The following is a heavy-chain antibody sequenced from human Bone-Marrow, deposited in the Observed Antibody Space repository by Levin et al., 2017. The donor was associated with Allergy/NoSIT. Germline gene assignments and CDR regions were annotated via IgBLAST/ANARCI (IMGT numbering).Heavy chain of an antibody. J-gene: IGHJ6*03. D-gene: IGHD6-13*01. CDR2: INPNTGGT. CDR3: ARGIASGGKTYYYYYMDV. V-gene: IGHV1-2*02. Sequence: PGESLKISCKASGYIFTDYYMHWVRQAPGQGLEWMGWINPNTGGTSYSQNFQGRVTMTRDTSISTAYMDLSRLRSDDTAVYYCARGIASGGKTYYYYYMDVWGRGTTVAVSS. CDR1: GYIFTDYY.